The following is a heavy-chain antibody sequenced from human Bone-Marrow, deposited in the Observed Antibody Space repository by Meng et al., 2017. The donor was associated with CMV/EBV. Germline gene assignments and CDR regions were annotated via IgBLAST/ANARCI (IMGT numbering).Heavy chain of an antibody. CDR2: IYPGDSDT. Sequence: GGSLRLSCKGSGYSFTSYWIGWVRQMPGKGLEWMGIIYPGDSDTRYSPSFQGQVTISADKSISTAYLHWSSLKASDTAMYFCVRLYCNGGFGMCYLDYWGQGTLVTVSS. V-gene: IGHV5-51*01. CDR3: VRLYCNGGFGMCYLDY. J-gene: IGHJ4*02. CDR1: GYSFTSYW. D-gene: IGHD2-15*01.